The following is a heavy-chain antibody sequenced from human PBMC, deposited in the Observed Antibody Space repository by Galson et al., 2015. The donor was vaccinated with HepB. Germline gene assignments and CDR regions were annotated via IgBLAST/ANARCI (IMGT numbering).Heavy chain of an antibody. D-gene: IGHD1-1*01. V-gene: IGHV3-23*01. Sequence: SLRLSCAAPGFTFSSFAMSWVRQAPGKGLEWVSTITSSGSSTYYADSVKGRFTISRDNSKSTLYLQLSSLRAEDTGVYYCVRNLLWDGWNAFDIWGQGTTVTVSS. CDR1: GFTFSSFA. J-gene: IGHJ3*02. CDR2: ITSSGSST. CDR3: VRNLLWDGWNAFDI.